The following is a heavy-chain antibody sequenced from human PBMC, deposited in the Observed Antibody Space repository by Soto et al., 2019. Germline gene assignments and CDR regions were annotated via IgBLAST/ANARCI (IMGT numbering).Heavy chain of an antibody. J-gene: IGHJ4*02. CDR1: GFTFSSYS. CDR2: ISSSSSYI. Sequence: EVQLVESGGGLVKPGGSLRLSCAASGFTFSSYSMNWVRQAPGKGLEWVSSISSSSSYIYYADSVKGRFTISRDNAKNSLYLQMNSLRAEDTAVYYCARDFYYSNYGGDPWGQGTLVTVSS. D-gene: IGHD4-4*01. CDR3: ARDFYYSNYGGDP. V-gene: IGHV3-21*01.